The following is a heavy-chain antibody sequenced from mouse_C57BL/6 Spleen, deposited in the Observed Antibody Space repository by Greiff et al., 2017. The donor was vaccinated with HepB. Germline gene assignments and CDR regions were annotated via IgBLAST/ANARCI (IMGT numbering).Heavy chain of an antibody. D-gene: IGHD1-1*01. Sequence: VQLQQSGAELVKPGASVKISCKASGYAFRSYWMNWVKQRPGKGLEWIGQIYPGDGDTNYNGKFKGKATLTADKSSSTAYMQLSSLTSEDSAVYFCSRHPMNSYGSSYDYFDYWGQGTTLTVS. CDR3: SRHPMNSYGSSYDYFDY. V-gene: IGHV1-80*01. CDR1: GYAFRSYW. CDR2: IYPGDGDT. J-gene: IGHJ2*01.